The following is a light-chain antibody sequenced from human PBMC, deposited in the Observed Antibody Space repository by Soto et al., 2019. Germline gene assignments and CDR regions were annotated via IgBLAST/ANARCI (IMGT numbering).Light chain of an antibody. V-gene: IGKV3-11*01. CDR2: DAS. J-gene: IGKJ1*01. CDR1: QSVSVY. CDR3: QQRSNWPWT. Sequence: EIVLTQSPATLSFSPGERATLSCRASQSVSVYLAWYQQKPGQAPRLLIYDASNRATGLPARFSGSASGQDFTMTISSLAPEDFAVYYCQQRSNWPWTFGQGTKVQIK.